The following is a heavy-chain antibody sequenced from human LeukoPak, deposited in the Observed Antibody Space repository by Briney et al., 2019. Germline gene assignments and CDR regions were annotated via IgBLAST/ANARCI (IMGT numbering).Heavy chain of an antibody. CDR1: GFTFSSYA. CDR2: ISGSGGST. D-gene: IGHD1-26*01. V-gene: IGHV3-23*01. CDR3: AKGEQYSGSYDDY. J-gene: IGHJ4*02. Sequence: SGGSLRLSCAASGFTFSSYAMSWVRQAPGKGLEWVSAISGSGGSTYYADSVKGRFTISRDNSRNTLYLQMNSLRAEDTAVYYCAKGEQYSGSYDDYWGQGTLVTVSS.